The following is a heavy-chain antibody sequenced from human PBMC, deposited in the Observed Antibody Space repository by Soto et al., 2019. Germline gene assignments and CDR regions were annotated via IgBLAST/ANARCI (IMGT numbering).Heavy chain of an antibody. CDR3: VRVRCSGSSCFRLDY. J-gene: IGHJ4*02. D-gene: IGHD2-15*01. V-gene: IGHV1-3*01. Sequence: GASVKVSCKASGYTFTSYAMHWVRQAPGQRLEWMGWINAGNGNTKYSQKFQGRVTITRDTSASTAYMELSSLRSEDTAVYYCVRVRCSGSSCFRLDYWGQGTLVTVSS. CDR1: GYTFTSYA. CDR2: INAGNGNT.